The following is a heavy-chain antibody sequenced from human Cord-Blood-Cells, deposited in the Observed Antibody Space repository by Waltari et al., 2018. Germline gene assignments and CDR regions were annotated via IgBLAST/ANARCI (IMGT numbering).Heavy chain of an antibody. Sequence: QVQLQESGPGLVKPSQTLSLTCTVSGGSISSGDYYWSWIRQPPGKGLEWIGYIYYSGSTYYNPSLDSRGTISVDTSKNQFSLKLSSVTAADTAVYYCARGRIAAAGTSRDDYYYYYGMDVWGQGTTVTVSS. CDR2: IYYSGST. J-gene: IGHJ6*02. CDR3: ARGRIAAAGTSRDDYYYYYGMDV. D-gene: IGHD6-13*01. CDR1: GGSISSGDYY. V-gene: IGHV4-30-4*08.